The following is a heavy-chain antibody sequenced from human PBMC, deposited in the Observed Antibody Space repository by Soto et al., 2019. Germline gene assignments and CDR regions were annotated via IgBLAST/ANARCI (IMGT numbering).Heavy chain of an antibody. CDR2: IIPSLGIA. CDR1: GGTFSSYT. Sequence: QVQLVQSGAEVKKPGSSVKVSCKASGGTFSSYTISWVRQAPGQGLEWMGRIIPSLGIANYAQKFQGRVTITADKSTSTAYMELSSLRSEDTAVYYCASECSGGSCYPQSDDYWGQGTLVTVSS. V-gene: IGHV1-69*02. J-gene: IGHJ4*02. CDR3: ASECSGGSCYPQSDDY. D-gene: IGHD2-15*01.